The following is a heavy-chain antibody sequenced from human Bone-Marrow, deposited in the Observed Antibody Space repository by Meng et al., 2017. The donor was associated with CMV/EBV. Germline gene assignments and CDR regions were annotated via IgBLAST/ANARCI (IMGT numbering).Heavy chain of an antibody. D-gene: IGHD3-3*01. CDR1: GYTFTSYY. Sequence: ASVKVSCKASGYTFTSYYMHWVRQAPGQGLEWMGIINPSGGSTSYAQKFQGRVTMTRDTSTSTVYMELSSLRSKDTAVYYCARDGNRFWSGYHPQFWFDPWGQGTLVTVSS. CDR3: ARDGNRFWSGYHPQFWFDP. J-gene: IGHJ5*02. V-gene: IGHV1-46*01. CDR2: INPSGGST.